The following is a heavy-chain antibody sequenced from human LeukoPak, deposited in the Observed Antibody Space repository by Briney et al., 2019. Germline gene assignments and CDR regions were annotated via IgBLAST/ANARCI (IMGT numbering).Heavy chain of an antibody. V-gene: IGHV3-7*05. CDR1: GFTFSTYW. CDR3: ARLPLTARRHFDY. J-gene: IGHJ4*02. CDR2: IKEDGSQK. Sequence: GGSLRLSCAASGFTFSTYWMSWVRQAPGKGLEXGANIKEDGSQKYYVDSVKGRFTISRDNAKNSQYLQMNSLRAEDTAVYYCARLPLTARRHFDYWGQGTLVTVSS. D-gene: IGHD5-18*01.